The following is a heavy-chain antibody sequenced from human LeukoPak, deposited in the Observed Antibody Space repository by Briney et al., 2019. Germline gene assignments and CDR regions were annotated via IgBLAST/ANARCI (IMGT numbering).Heavy chain of an antibody. Sequence: GGSLRLSCAASGFIFSDFSMNWVRQAPGKGLEWVSYISTTGRTIYYTDSVKGRFTISRDNAKNSLYLQMNRLRADDTAVYYCARDRPGYTSSWYSPFDYWGQGTLVTVSS. CDR2: ISTTGRTI. CDR1: GFIFSDFS. J-gene: IGHJ4*02. D-gene: IGHD6-13*01. V-gene: IGHV3-48*04. CDR3: ARDRPGYTSSWYSPFDY.